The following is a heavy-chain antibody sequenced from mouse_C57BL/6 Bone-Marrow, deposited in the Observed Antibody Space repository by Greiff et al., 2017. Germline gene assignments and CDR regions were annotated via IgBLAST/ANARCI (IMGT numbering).Heavy chain of an antibody. CDR3: ARYSLPGFAY. CDR1: GFTFTDYY. J-gene: IGHJ3*01. D-gene: IGHD5-5*01. V-gene: IGHV7-3*01. Sequence: EVKLVESGGGLVQPGGSLSLSCAASGFTFTDYYMSWVRQPPGKALEWLGFIRNKANGYATGYSASVTGRFTISRDNSQSSLYLLLKALRAEDSATSYCARYSLPGFAYWGQGTLVTVSA. CDR2: IRNKANGYAT.